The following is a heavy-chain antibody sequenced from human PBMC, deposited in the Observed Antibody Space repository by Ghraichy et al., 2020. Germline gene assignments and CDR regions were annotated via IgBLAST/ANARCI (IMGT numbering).Heavy chain of an antibody. CDR1: GGSFSGHY. V-gene: IGHV4-34*01. CDR2: INHSGDT. Sequence: SQTLSLTCAVYGGSFSGHYWSWIRQPPGKGLEWIGEINHSGDTNYNPSLKSRVTISVDTSKNQFYLNLSSVTAADTAVYYCATLYNYGIVDYWGQGTLVTVSS. J-gene: IGHJ4*02. D-gene: IGHD5-18*01. CDR3: ATLYNYGIVDY.